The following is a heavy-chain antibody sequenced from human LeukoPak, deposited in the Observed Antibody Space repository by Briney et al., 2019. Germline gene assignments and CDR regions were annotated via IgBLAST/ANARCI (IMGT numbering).Heavy chain of an antibody. CDR1: GYTFTSCG. J-gene: IGHJ4*02. V-gene: IGHV1-2*02. CDR3: ARDPATSYYLDS. CDR2: IDPKSGGT. Sequence: ASVKVSCKASGYTFTSCGISWVRQAPGQGLEWMGWIDPKSGGTKIAQKFQGRVTMTRDTSMSTVYMELYSLTSDDTAVYSCARDPATSYYLDSWGQGILVTVSS.